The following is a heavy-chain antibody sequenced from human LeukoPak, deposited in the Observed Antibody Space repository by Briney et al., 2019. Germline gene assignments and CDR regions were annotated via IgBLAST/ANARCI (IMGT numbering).Heavy chain of an antibody. V-gene: IGHV3-30*04. CDR3: ARVDILTGYYGNGMDV. D-gene: IGHD3-9*01. CDR1: GFTFSSYA. J-gene: IGHJ6*04. CDR2: ISYDGSNK. Sequence: GRSLRLSCAASGFTFSSYAMHWVRQARGKGLEWVAVISYDGSNKYYADSVKGRFTISRDNSKNTLYLQMNSLRAEDTAVYYCARVDILTGYYGNGMDVWGKGTTVTVSS.